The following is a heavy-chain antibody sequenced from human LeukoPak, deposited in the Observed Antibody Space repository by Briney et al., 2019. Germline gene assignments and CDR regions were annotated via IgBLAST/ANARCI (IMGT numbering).Heavy chain of an antibody. CDR2: INHSGST. CDR3: ARGHY. V-gene: IGHV4-34*01. J-gene: IGHJ4*02. Sequence: ETLSLTCAVYGGSFGGSYGGWFRQPPGKGLEWIGEINHSGSTNYNPSLKSRVTISVDTSKNQFSLKLSSVTAADTAVYYCARGHYWGQGTLVTVSS. CDR1: GGSFGGSY.